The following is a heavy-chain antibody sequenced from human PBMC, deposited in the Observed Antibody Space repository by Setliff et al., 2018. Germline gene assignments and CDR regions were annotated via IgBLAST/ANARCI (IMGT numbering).Heavy chain of an antibody. J-gene: IGHJ3*02. CDR3: ARGRMRGSCSGPSCTYDPFDI. D-gene: IGHD2-2*01. CDR2: IYHSGSS. CDR1: GVSIRSYY. V-gene: IGHV4-59*12. Sequence: PSETLSLTCTVSGVSIRSYYWSWIRQPPGKGLEWIGSIYHSGSSYYNPSLRSRVTISVDTSKNQFSLILRSVTAADTAVYYCARGRMRGSCSGPSCTYDPFDIWGQGTPVTVSS.